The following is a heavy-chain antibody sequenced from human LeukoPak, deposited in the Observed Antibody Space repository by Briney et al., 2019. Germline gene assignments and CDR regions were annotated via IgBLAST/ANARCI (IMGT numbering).Heavy chain of an antibody. Sequence: SETLSLTCTVSGGSISSSSYYWGWIRQPPGKGLEWIGSIYYSGSTYYNPSLKSRVTISVDTSKNQFPLKLSSVTAADTAVYYCARVLAPEYYYYYMDVWGKGTTVTVSS. V-gene: IGHV4-39*06. CDR1: GGSISSSSYY. CDR2: IYYSGST. CDR3: ARVLAPEYYYYYMDV. J-gene: IGHJ6*03.